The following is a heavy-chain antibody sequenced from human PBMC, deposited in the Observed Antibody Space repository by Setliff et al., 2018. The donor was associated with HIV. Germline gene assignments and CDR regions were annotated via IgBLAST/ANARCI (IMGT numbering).Heavy chain of an antibody. CDR2: IYTSGST. CDR3: ARHKSQPYYFDY. CDR1: GGSFSGYY. Sequence: SETLSLTCAVYGGSFSGYYWSWIRQPPGKGLEWIGYIYTSGSTSYNPSLKSRVTISVDTSKNQFSLKLSSVTAADTAVYYCARHKSQPYYFDYWGQGTLVTVSS. V-gene: IGHV4-59*08. J-gene: IGHJ4*02.